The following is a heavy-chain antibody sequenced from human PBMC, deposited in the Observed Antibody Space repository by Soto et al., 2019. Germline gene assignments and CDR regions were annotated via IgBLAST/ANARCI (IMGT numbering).Heavy chain of an antibody. J-gene: IGHJ4*02. CDR1: GGSFSGYY. Sequence: PSETLSLTCAVYGGSFSGYYWSWIRQPPGKGLEXXGXINXXXXXNXXPSLKSRVTISVDTSKNQLSPKLSSVTAADTAVYYCARGGITRQLPRWGQGTLVTASS. CDR3: ARGGITRQLPR. V-gene: IGHV4-34*01. CDR2: INXXXXX. D-gene: IGHD6-6*01.